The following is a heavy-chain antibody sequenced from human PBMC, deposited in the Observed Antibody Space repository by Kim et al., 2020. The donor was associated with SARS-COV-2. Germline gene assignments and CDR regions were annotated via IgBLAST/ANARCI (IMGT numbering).Heavy chain of an antibody. Sequence: GRVTMTRDTSTSTVYMELSSLRSEDTAVYYCARALYYYDSSGYSYYFDYWGQGTLVTVSS. V-gene: IGHV1-46*01. CDR3: ARALYYYDSSGYSYYFDY. D-gene: IGHD3-22*01. J-gene: IGHJ4*02.